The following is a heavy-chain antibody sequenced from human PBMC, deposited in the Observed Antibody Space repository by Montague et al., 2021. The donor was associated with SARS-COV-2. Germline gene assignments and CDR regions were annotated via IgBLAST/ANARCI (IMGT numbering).Heavy chain of an antibody. Sequence: SETLSLTCTVSGGSISSSSYYWGWIRQPPGKGLEWIGSIYYSGSTYYNPSLKSRVTISVDTSKNQFSLKLSSVTAADTAVYYCARDGGTVTTFLGVGYVRGGLNGFDAWGQGTTVTVSS. J-gene: IGHJ5*02. CDR1: GGSISSSSYY. V-gene: IGHV4-39*07. CDR3: ARDGGTVTTFLGVGYVRGGLNGFDA. CDR2: IYYSGST. D-gene: IGHD4-17*01.